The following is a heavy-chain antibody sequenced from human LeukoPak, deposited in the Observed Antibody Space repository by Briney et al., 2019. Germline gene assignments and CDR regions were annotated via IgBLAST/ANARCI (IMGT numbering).Heavy chain of an antibody. Sequence: GGSLRLSCAASGFTFSSYVMHWVRQAPGKGLEWVAVISYDGSNKYHADSVKGRFTISRDNSKNTLYLQMNSLRAEDTAVYYCASDIAAGGRGYFDYWGQGTLVTVST. D-gene: IGHD6-13*01. CDR2: ISYDGSNK. V-gene: IGHV3-30-3*01. J-gene: IGHJ4*02. CDR1: GFTFSSYV. CDR3: ASDIAAGGRGYFDY.